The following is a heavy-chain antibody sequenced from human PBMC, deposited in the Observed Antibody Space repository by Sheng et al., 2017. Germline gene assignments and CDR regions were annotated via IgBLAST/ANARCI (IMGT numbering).Heavy chain of an antibody. J-gene: IGHJ4*02. CDR3: VRENQQLVDY. D-gene: IGHD6-13*01. V-gene: IGHV3-30*03. CDR2: ISYDGSNK. CDR1: GFTFSTYA. Sequence: QVQLVESGGGVVQPGKSLRLSCAASGFTFSTYAMHWVRQAPGKGLEWVAVISYDGSNKHQSDSVKGRFTISRDNSKNTLYLQMNSLRPEDTAVYYCVRENQQLVDYWGQGTLVTVSS.